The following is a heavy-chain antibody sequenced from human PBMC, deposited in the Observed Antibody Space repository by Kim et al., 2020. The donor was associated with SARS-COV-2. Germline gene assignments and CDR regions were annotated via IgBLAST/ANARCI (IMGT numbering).Heavy chain of an antibody. Sequence: ASVKVSCKASDYFFSNYYIHWVRQAPGQGLQWVGLINPSNGRTDSAQQFQGRVTLTRDTSISTVYMEMHSLGSDDTAVYYCARGGPVASGGWSYFDSWGQ. CDR2: INPSNGRT. CDR3: ARGGPVASGGWSYFDS. V-gene: IGHV1-46*01. CDR1: DYFFSNYY. D-gene: IGHD6-19*01. J-gene: IGHJ4*02.